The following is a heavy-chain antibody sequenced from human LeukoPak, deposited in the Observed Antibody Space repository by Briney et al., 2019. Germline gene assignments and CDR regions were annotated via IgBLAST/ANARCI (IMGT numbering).Heavy chain of an antibody. CDR3: ARYYTMTENHGMDV. Sequence: GGSLRLSCAASGFTFSSYGMHWVRQAPGKGLEWVAVISYDGSNKYYADSVKGRFTISRDNSKNTLYLQMNSLRAEDTAVYYCARYYTMTENHGMDVWGQGTTVTVSS. D-gene: IGHD3-22*01. CDR1: GFTFSSYG. V-gene: IGHV3-30*03. J-gene: IGHJ6*02. CDR2: ISYDGSNK.